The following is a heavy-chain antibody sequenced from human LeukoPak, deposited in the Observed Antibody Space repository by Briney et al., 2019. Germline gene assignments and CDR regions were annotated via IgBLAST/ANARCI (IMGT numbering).Heavy chain of an antibody. Sequence: GGSLRLSCAASGFTFSRYWMHWVRQAPGKGLEWVAVISYDGSNKYYADSVKGRFTISRDNSKNTLYLQMNSLRAEDTAVYYCAKDTLRDWGQGTLVTVSS. J-gene: IGHJ4*02. CDR3: AKDTLRD. V-gene: IGHV3-30*18. CDR1: GFTFSRYW. CDR2: ISYDGSNK.